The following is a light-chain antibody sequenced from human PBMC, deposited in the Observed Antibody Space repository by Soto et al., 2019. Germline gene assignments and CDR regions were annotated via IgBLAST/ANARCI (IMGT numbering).Light chain of an antibody. CDR2: GAS. J-gene: IGKJ4*01. V-gene: IGKV3-15*01. CDR3: QQYSNWPLT. CDR1: QSVSSN. Sequence: EIVMTQSPATLSVSPGEGATLSCRASQSVSSNLAWYQQKPGQAPRVLIFGASTRATGIQARFSGSGSGAEFSLTISALHSEDFGIYYCQQYSNWPLTFGGGTKVGIK.